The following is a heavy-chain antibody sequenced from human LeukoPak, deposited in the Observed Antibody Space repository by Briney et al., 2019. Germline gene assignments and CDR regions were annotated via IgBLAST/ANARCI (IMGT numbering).Heavy chain of an antibody. CDR1: GFTFSSYA. V-gene: IGHV3-30*04. Sequence: PGGSLRLSCAASGFTFSSYAMHWVRQAPGKGLEWVAFIRYDGSNKYYADSVKGRFTISRDNSKNTLYLQMNSLRAEDTAVYYCARWIRGIHDYWGQGTLVTVSS. D-gene: IGHD3-16*01. J-gene: IGHJ4*02. CDR2: IRYDGSNK. CDR3: ARWIRGIHDY.